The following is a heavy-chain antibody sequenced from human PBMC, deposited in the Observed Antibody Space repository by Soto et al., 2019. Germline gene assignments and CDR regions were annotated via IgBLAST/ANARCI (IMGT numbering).Heavy chain of an antibody. Sequence: GGSLRLCCAASGFTFSSYAMSWVRQAPGKGLEWVSAISGSGGSTYYADSVKGRFTISRDNSKNTLYLQMNSLRAEDTAVYYCAKDPGVWAGTTPFDYWGQGTLVTVSS. CDR3: AKDPGVWAGTTPFDY. D-gene: IGHD1-7*01. J-gene: IGHJ4*02. V-gene: IGHV3-23*01. CDR2: ISGSGGST. CDR1: GFTFSSYA.